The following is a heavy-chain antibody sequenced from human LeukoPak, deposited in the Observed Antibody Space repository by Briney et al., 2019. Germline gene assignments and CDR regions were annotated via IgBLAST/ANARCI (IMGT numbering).Heavy chain of an antibody. J-gene: IGHJ4*02. CDR2: IYYIGST. CDR3: ARDRYIYGSEDRFDY. D-gene: IGHD5-18*01. V-gene: IGHV4-59*01. CDR1: CGSISSYY. Sequence: SETLSLTCTVSCGSISSYYWSWIRQPPGKGLEWIGYIYYIGSTNYNLSLKSRVTISVDTSKNQFSLKLSSVTAADTAVYYCARDRYIYGSEDRFDYWGQGTLVTVSS.